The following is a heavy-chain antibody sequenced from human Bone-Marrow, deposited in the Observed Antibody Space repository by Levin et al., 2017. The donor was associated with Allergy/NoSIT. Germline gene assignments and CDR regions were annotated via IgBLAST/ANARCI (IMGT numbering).Heavy chain of an antibody. CDR3: AKISVSSSALDY. V-gene: IGHV4-38-2*01. D-gene: IGHD6-6*01. CDR2: IYHSGST. CDR1: GYSISSGYY. Sequence: SQTLSLTCAVSGYSISSGYYWGWIRQPPGKGLEWIGSIYHSGSTYYNPSLKSRVTISVDTSKNQFSLKLSSVTAADTAVYYCAKISVSSSALDYWGQGTLVTVSS. J-gene: IGHJ4*02.